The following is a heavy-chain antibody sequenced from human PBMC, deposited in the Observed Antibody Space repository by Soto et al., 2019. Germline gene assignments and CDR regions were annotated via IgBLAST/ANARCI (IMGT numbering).Heavy chain of an antibody. J-gene: IGHJ4*02. D-gene: IGHD4-17*01. CDR3: ARDLYHDYGDYAFDY. CDR2: IYHSGST. CDR1: GYSISSGYY. Sequence: SETLSLTCAVSGYSISSGYYWGWIRQPPGKGLEWIGSIYHSGSTYYNPSLKSRVTISVDTSKNQFSLKLSSVTAADTAVYCCARDLYHDYGDYAFDYWGQGTLVTVSS. V-gene: IGHV4-38-2*02.